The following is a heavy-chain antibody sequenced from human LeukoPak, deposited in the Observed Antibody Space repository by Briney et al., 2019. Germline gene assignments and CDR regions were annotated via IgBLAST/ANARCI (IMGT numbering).Heavy chain of an antibody. Sequence: PGGSLRLSCAASGFTFSTYAMSWVRQAPGKGLEWVPAISGSGASTYYAESVKGRFTISRDNSKNTLYLQMTSLRAEDTAVYYCAKDRRGYSGYDYFDYWGQGTLVTVSS. CDR1: GFTFSTYA. CDR2: ISGSGAST. D-gene: IGHD5-12*01. CDR3: AKDRRGYSGYDYFDY. J-gene: IGHJ4*02. V-gene: IGHV3-23*01.